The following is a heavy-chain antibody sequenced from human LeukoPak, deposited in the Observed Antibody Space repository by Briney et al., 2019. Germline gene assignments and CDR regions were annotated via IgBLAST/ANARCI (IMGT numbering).Heavy chain of an antibody. V-gene: IGHV4-59*08. J-gene: IGHJ4*02. D-gene: IGHD4-17*01. CDR2: IFYVGST. Sequence: TETLSLTCTVSGDSIGSHYWSWIRQPPGKGLEWIGYIFYVGSTNYNPSLKSRVTISVDTSKNQFSLKPSSVTDADTAVYFCAGDYGTTQNYIDFWGQGALVTVSS. CDR3: AGDYGTTQNYIDF. CDR1: GDSIGSHY.